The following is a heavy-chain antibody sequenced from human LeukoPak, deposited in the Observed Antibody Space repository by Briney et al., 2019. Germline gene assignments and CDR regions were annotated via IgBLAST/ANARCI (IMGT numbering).Heavy chain of an antibody. CDR1: GGSFSGYY. V-gene: IGHV4-34*01. J-gene: IGHJ4*02. Sequence: SETLSLTCAVYGGSFSGYYWSWIRQPPGKGLEWIGEINHSGSTNYNPSLKSRVTISVDTSKNQFSLKLSSVTAADTAVYYCARRGYYGSAFDYWGQGTLVTVSS. CDR2: INHSGST. D-gene: IGHD3-10*01. CDR3: ARRGYYGSAFDY.